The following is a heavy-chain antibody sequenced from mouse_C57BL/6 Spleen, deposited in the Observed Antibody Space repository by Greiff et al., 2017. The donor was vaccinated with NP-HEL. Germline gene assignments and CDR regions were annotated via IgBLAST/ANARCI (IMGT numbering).Heavy chain of an antibody. J-gene: IGHJ3*01. Sequence: EVQLQQSGTVLARPGASVKMSCKTSGYTFTSYWMHWVKQRPGQGLEWIGAIYPGNSDTSYNQKFKGQAKLTAVTSASTAYMELSSLTNEDSAVYYCTRGTVVATDWFAYWGQGTLVTVSA. V-gene: IGHV1-5*01. CDR1: GYTFTSYW. CDR2: IYPGNSDT. CDR3: TRGTVVATDWFAY. D-gene: IGHD1-1*01.